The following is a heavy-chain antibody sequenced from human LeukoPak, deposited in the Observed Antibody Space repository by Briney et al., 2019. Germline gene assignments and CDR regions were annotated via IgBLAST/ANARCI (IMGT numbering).Heavy chain of an antibody. J-gene: IGHJ4*02. CDR1: GYSFTSYW. CDR3: ARGYCSTTICYFSFDY. V-gene: IGHV5-51*01. Sequence: GESLKISCKGSGYSFTSYWIGWVRQMPGKGLEWMGIIYPGDSDTRYSPSFQGQVTISADKSISTAYLQWSSLKASDTAMYYCARGYCSTTICYFSFDYWGQGTLVTVSS. D-gene: IGHD2-2*01. CDR2: IYPGDSDT.